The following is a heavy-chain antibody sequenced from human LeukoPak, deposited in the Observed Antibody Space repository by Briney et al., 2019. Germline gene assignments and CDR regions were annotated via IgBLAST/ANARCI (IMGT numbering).Heavy chain of an antibody. Sequence: SETLSLTCTVYGGSISIYYWSWIRQPAGKGLEWIGRIYTSGSTNYNPSLKSRVTMSVDTSKNQFSLKLSSVTAADTAVYYCARDLSGSYYGYYYYGMDVWGQGTTVTVSS. CDR1: GGSISIYY. V-gene: IGHV4-4*07. J-gene: IGHJ6*02. CDR3: ARDLSGSYYGYYYYGMDV. CDR2: IYTSGST. D-gene: IGHD1-26*01.